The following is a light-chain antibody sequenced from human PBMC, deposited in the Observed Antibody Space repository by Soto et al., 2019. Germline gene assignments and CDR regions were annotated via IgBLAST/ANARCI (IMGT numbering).Light chain of an antibody. CDR2: SAS. J-gene: IGKJ1*01. CDR3: QQSSNIPWT. V-gene: IGKV1-39*01. Sequence: DIQMTQSPSSLSASVGDSVTITCRTSQYVDRYLSWYQQIPGRAPKLLIYSASSLVTGVPPRVRGSASGTECTLSISSLQREDFATYFCQQSSNIPWTFGQGTKVEMK. CDR1: QYVDRY.